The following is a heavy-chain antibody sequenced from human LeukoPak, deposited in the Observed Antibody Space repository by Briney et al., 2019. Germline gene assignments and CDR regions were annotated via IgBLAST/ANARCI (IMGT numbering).Heavy chain of an antibody. V-gene: IGHV4-4*07. CDR1: GGSTSSYY. CDR3: ARGVLWFGEFNNWFDP. CDR2: IYTSGST. Sequence: SETLSLTCTVSGGSTSSYYWSWIRQPAGKGLEWIGRIYTSGSTNYNPSLKSRVTMSVDTSKNQFSLKLSSVTAADTAVYYCARGVLWFGEFNNWFDPWGQGTLVTVSS. J-gene: IGHJ5*02. D-gene: IGHD3-10*01.